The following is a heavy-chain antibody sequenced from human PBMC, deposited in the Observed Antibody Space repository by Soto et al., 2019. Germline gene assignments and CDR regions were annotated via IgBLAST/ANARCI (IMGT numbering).Heavy chain of an antibody. J-gene: IGHJ4*02. Sequence: SETLSLTCAVYGGSFSGYYWSWIRQPPGKGLEWIGEINHSGSTNYNPSLKSRVTISVDTSKNQFSLKLSSVTAADTAVYYCARGYCSGGSCYYFDYWGQGTLVTVSS. D-gene: IGHD2-15*01. CDR2: INHSGST. CDR3: ARGYCSGGSCYYFDY. V-gene: IGHV4-34*01. CDR1: GGSFSGYY.